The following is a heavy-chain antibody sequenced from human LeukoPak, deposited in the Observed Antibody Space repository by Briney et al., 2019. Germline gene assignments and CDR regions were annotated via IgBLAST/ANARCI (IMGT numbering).Heavy chain of an antibody. J-gene: IGHJ4*02. V-gene: IGHV3-23*01. D-gene: IGHD2-21*02. CDR1: GFTFSSYS. CDR2: ITASGGGT. CDR3: ANRGIMVTGASLYYFDD. Sequence: PGGSLRLSCAASGFTFSSYSMSWVRQAPGKGLEWVSSITASGGGTFYADSVKGQFTISRDNSRNMLYLHTSSLRAEDTAIYFCANRGIMVTGASLYYFDDWGQGTLVTVSS.